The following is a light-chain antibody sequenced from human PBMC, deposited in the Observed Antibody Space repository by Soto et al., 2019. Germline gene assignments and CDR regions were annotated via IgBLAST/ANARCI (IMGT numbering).Light chain of an antibody. Sequence: EIVLTQSPATLSLSPGERATLSFGASQSISYSLAWYQQKPGQAPRLLIHDASSRATGIPARFSGSGSGTDFTLTISSLQPEDFAVYYCQQRGNWHPPISFGQGTRLEIK. CDR1: QSISYS. CDR3: QQRGNWHPPIS. V-gene: IGKV3-11*01. CDR2: DAS. J-gene: IGKJ5*01.